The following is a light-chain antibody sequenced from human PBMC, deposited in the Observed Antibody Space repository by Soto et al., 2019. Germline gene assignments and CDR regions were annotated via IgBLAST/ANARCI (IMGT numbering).Light chain of an antibody. V-gene: IGKV1-9*01. CDR2: TAS. CDR1: QAISNY. CDR3: QQFNNYPRT. J-gene: IGKJ2*01. Sequence: DIQVTQSPSFLSASVGDRVTITCRASQAISNYLAWYQQIPGRAPKLLIYTASTLHSGVPSRFSGSGSVTEFTLTISSLQPEDFATYYCQQFNNYPRTFGQGTKLEIK.